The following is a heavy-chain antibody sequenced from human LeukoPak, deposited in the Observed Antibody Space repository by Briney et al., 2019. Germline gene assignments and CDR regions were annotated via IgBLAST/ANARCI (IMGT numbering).Heavy chain of an antibody. D-gene: IGHD3-16*01. J-gene: IGHJ6*03. CDR1: GGSISSGGYY. V-gene: IGHV4-31*03. Sequence: SQTLSLTCTVSGGSISSGGYYWSWIRQHPGKGLEWIGYIYYSGSTYYNPSLKSRVTISVDTSKNQFSLKLSSVTAADTAVYYCARLTGGNYYYYYYMDVWGKGTTVTVSS. CDR3: ARLTGGNYYYYYYMDV. CDR2: IYYSGST.